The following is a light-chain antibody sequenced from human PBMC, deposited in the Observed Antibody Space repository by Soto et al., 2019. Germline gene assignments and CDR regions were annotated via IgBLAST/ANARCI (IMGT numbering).Light chain of an antibody. V-gene: IGKV3-11*01. J-gene: IGKJ4*01. CDR2: DAS. CDR3: QQRTDFS. Sequence: ERVLTQSPDTLSLSPGETATLSCRASQSLDIYLAWYQQKPSQAPRLLVYDASNRAIGIPPRFSGSGSGTDFTLTISGLEAEDFAVYYCQQRTDFSFGGGTKVEIK. CDR1: QSLDIY.